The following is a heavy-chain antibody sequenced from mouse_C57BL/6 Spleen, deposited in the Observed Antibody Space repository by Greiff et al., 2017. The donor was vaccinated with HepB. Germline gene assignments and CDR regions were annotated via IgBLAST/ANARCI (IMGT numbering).Heavy chain of an antibody. J-gene: IGHJ2*01. CDR1: GYTFTSYW. Sequence: VQLQQSGAELVKPGASVKMSCKASGYTFTSYWITWVKQRPGQGLEWIGDIYPGSGSTNYNEKFKSKATLTVDTSSSTAYMQLSSLTSEDSAVYYCARSDYYGSSYPYYFDCWGQGTTLTDSS. D-gene: IGHD1-1*01. CDR2: IYPGSGST. CDR3: ARSDYYGSSYPYYFDC. V-gene: IGHV1-55*01.